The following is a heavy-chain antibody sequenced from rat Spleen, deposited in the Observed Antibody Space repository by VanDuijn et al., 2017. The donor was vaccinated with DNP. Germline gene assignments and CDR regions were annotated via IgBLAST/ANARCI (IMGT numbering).Heavy chain of an antibody. CDR1: GFTFSDYA. V-gene: IGHV5-17*01. D-gene: IGHD4-3*01. Sequence: EVQLVESGGGSVQPGNSLKLSCAASGFTFSDYAMAWVRQSPKKGLEWVATIIYDGSSTYYRDSVKGRFTISRDNAKSTLYLQMDSLRSEDTATYYCAREDFGVGRFAYWGQGTLVAVSS. J-gene: IGHJ3*01. CDR3: AREDFGVGRFAY. CDR2: IIYDGSST.